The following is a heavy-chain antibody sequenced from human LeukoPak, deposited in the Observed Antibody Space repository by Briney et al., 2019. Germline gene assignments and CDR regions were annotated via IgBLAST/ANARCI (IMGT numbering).Heavy chain of an antibody. D-gene: IGHD4-11*01. CDR3: ARDRVTTVTTTGFRYYYYYMDV. J-gene: IGHJ6*03. CDR1: GGSISSGTYY. V-gene: IGHV4-61*02. CDR2: IYSSGSI. Sequence: SETLSLTCTVSGGSISSGTYYWRWIRQPAGKGLEWIGRIYSSGSINYNPSLKSRVTISVDTSKNQFSLKLSSVTAADTAVYYCARDRVTTVTTTGFRYYYYYMDVWGKGTTVTVSS.